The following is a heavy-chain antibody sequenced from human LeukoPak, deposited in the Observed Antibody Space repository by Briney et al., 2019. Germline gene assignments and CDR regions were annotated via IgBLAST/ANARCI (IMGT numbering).Heavy chain of an antibody. CDR2: IYSGGST. V-gene: IGHV3-53*01. CDR3: ARDLVGVPAAIGY. CDR1: GFTVSTNY. D-gene: IGHD2-2*01. Sequence: GGSLRLSCAASGFTVSTNYMSWVRQAPGKGLELVSVIYSGGSTYYADSVKGRFTISRDNSKNTLYLQMNSLRAEDTAVYHCARDLVGVPAAIGYWGQGTLVTVSS. J-gene: IGHJ4*02.